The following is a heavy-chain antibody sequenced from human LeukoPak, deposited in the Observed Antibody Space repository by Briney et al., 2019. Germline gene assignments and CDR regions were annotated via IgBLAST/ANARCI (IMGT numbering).Heavy chain of an antibody. J-gene: IGHJ3*01. CDR3: AKGGGDVFDF. CDR2: ISASGGTT. V-gene: IGHV3-23*01. D-gene: IGHD1-26*01. Sequence: GGSLRLSCATSGFPFSAYVVSWVRQAPGKGLEWVSGISASGGTTYYADSVKGRFTISRDNSKNTLYQQMNSLTVEDTAVYSCAKGGGDVFDFGGGGTMVTVS. CDR1: GFPFSAYV.